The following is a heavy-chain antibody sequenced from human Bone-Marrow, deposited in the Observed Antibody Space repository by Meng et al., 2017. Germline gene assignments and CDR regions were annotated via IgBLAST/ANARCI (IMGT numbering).Heavy chain of an antibody. D-gene: IGHD6-19*01. CDR1: GGTYSSYA. CDR3: ARGGSGWYYFDY. V-gene: IGHV1-69*06. Sequence: PGTWVQFSLTASGGTYSSYAISWVRQAPGQGLEWMGGIIPIFGTANYAQKFQGRVTITADKSTSTAYMELSSLRSEDTAVYYCARGGSGWYYFDYWGQGTLVTVSS. CDR2: IIPIFGTA. J-gene: IGHJ4*02.